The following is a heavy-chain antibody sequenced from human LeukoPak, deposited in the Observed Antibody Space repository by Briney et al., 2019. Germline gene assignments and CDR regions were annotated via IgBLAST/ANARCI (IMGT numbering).Heavy chain of an antibody. D-gene: IGHD1-26*01. J-gene: IGHJ4*02. CDR1: GGSFSGHY. CDR3: ARWERGVFDY. V-gene: IGHV4-34*01. Sequence: WETLALTRAVYGGSFSGHYWNWIRQPPGKGLEWIGEINQSGSSKFNPSLKSRVTISVDTTNNQFSLKLSSVTAADTALYYCARWERGVFDYWGQATLATVSS. CDR2: INQSGSS.